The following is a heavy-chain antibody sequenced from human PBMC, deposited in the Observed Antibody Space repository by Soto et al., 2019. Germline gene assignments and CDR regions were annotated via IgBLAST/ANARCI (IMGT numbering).Heavy chain of an antibody. J-gene: IGHJ3*02. Sequence: SVKVSCKASGFTFTSSAVQWVRQARGQRLEWIGWIVVGSGNTNYAQKFQERVTITRDMSTSTAYMELSSLRSEDTAVYYCAAGRGIAGAVGDAFCIWGQGTMVTVSS. V-gene: IGHV1-58*01. CDR1: GFTFTSSA. CDR3: AAGRGIAGAVGDAFCI. D-gene: IGHD6-13*01. CDR2: IVVGSGNT.